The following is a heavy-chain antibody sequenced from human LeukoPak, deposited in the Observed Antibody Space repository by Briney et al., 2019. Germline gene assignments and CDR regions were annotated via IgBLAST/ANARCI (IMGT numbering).Heavy chain of an antibody. Sequence: SETLSHTCAVYGGSFSGYYWSWIRQPPGKGLEWIGEINHSGSTNYNPSLKSRVTISVDTSKNQFSLKLSSVTAADTAVYHCARGEGYYDSGAYYYGDYWGQGTLVTVSS. J-gene: IGHJ4*02. CDR3: ARGEGYYDSGAYYYGDY. D-gene: IGHD3-22*01. CDR1: GGSFSGYY. CDR2: INHSGST. V-gene: IGHV4-34*01.